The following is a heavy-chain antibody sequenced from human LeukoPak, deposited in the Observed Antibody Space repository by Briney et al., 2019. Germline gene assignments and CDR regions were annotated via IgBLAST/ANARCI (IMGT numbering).Heavy chain of an antibody. J-gene: IGHJ6*03. CDR2: INPNSGGT. Sequence: GASVKVSCKASGYTFTGYYMHWVRQAPGQGLEWMGWINPNSGGTNYAQKFQGRVTMTRDTSISTAYMELSRLRSDDTAVYYCARGVSRLYYYYMDVWGKETTVTVSS. CDR3: ARGVSRLYYYYMDV. CDR1: GYTFTGYY. V-gene: IGHV1-2*02. D-gene: IGHD3-10*01.